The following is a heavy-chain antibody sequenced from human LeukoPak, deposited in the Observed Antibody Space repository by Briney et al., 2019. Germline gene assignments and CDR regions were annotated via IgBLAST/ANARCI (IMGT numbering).Heavy chain of an antibody. CDR3: ARTKNYGYYFDY. Sequence: GGSLRLSCAASGFTVSSNYMSWVRQAPGKGLKWVSVIYSGGSTYYADSVKGRFTISRDNSKNTLYLQMNSLRAEDTAVYYCARTKNYGYYFDYWGQGTLVTVSS. CDR2: IYSGGST. CDR1: GFTVSSNY. J-gene: IGHJ4*02. D-gene: IGHD3-10*01. V-gene: IGHV3-53*01.